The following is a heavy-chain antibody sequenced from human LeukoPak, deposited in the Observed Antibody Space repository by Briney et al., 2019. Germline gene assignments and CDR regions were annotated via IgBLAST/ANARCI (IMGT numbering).Heavy chain of an antibody. D-gene: IGHD6-19*01. Sequence: PSETLSLTCTVSGYSISSGYYWGWIRQPPGKGLEWIGSIYHSGSTYYNPSLKSRVTISVDTSKNQFSLKLSSVTAADTAVYYCARGARSGWYPYYFDYWGQGTLVTVSS. CDR3: ARGARSGWYPYYFDY. V-gene: IGHV4-38-2*02. CDR1: GYSISSGYY. J-gene: IGHJ4*02. CDR2: IYHSGST.